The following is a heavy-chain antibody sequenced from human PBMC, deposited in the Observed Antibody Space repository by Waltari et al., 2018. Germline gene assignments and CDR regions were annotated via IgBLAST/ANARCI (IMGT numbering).Heavy chain of an antibody. CDR3: AKAASSGYLGYYYYGMDV. Sequence: EVQLLESGGGLVQPGGSLRLSCAASGFTFSSYAMSWVRQAPGKGLEWVSAISGSGGSTDYADSVKGRFTISRDNSKNTLYLQMNSLRAEDTAVYYCAKAASSGYLGYYYYGMDVWGQGTTVTVSS. CDR1: GFTFSSYA. D-gene: IGHD3-22*01. CDR2: ISGSGGST. J-gene: IGHJ6*02. V-gene: IGHV3-23*01.